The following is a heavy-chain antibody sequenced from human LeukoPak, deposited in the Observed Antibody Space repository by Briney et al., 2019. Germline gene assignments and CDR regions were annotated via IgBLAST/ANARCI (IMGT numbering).Heavy chain of an antibody. D-gene: IGHD1-14*01. CDR2: INLVGSDK. V-gene: IGHV3-7*01. CDR3: TRGTSTAGDY. Sequence: PGGSLRLSCVASGFTFSSYWMSWVRQAPGKGLEWVANINLVGSDKHYVDSVKGRFTISRDNAKNSLSLQMNSLRAEDTAVYYCTRGTSTAGDYWGQGTLVTVST. CDR1: GFTFSSYW. J-gene: IGHJ4*02.